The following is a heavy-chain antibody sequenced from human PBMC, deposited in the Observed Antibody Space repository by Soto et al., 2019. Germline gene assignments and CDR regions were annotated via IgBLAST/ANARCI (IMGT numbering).Heavy chain of an antibody. V-gene: IGHV1-18*01. D-gene: IGHD3-22*01. Sequence: GASVKVSCKASGYTFTSYGISWVRQAPGQGLEWMGRISAYNGNTNYAQKLQGRVTMTTDTSTSTAYMELRSLRSDDTAVYYCARDWHDSSGYYLFDYWGQGTLVTVSS. CDR1: GYTFTSYG. CDR2: ISAYNGNT. J-gene: IGHJ4*02. CDR3: ARDWHDSSGYYLFDY.